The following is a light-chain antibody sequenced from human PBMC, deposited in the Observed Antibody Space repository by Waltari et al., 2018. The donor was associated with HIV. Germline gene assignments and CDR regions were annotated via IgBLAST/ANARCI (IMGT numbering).Light chain of an antibody. CDR3: LQDYNLPGA. Sequence: VLRQSPGTLSVSPGARATLSWRASQRIDTTSVYWYQPKAGQPPRLTIDGASTRASGIPPRFSGSGSGTDFTLTISGLQPEDFASYYCLQDYNLPGAFGQGTRVEIK. V-gene: IGKV3D-7*01. J-gene: IGKJ1*01. CDR2: GAS. CDR1: QRIDTTS.